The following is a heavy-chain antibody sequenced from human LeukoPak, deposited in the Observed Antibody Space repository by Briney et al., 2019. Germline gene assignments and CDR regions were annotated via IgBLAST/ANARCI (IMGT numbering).Heavy chain of an antibody. CDR1: GGTFSSYA. V-gene: IGHV1-18*01. CDR3: ARDGRYSGSYLSL. J-gene: IGHJ4*02. CDR2: ISAYNGNT. Sequence: GSSVKVSCKASGGTFSSYAISWVRQAPGQGLEWMGRISAYNGNTNYAQKLQGRVTMTTDTSTSTAYMELRSLRSDDTAVYYCARDGRYSGSYLSLWGQGTLVTVSS. D-gene: IGHD1-26*01.